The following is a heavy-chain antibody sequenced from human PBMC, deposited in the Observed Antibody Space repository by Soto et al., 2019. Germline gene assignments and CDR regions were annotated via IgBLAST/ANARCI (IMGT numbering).Heavy chain of an antibody. V-gene: IGHV3-30-3*01. CDR3: TTDKVATVTLYYFDF. CDR1: GFTFSSYA. CDR2: ISYDGSNK. D-gene: IGHD4-17*01. J-gene: IGHJ4*02. Sequence: GGSLRLSCAASGFTFSSYAMHWVRQAPGKGLEWVAVISYDGSNKYYADSVKGRFTISRDNSKNTLYLQMNSLRAEDTAVYYCTTDKVATVTLYYFDFWGQGTLVTVSS.